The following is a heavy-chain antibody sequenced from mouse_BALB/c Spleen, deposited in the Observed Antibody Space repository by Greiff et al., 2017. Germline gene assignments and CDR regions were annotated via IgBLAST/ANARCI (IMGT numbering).Heavy chain of an antibody. V-gene: IGHV5-6-2*01. CDR2: INSNGGST. Sequence: EVKLVESGGGLVKLGGSLKLSCAASGFTFSSYYMSWVRQTPEKRLELVAAINSNGGSTYYPDTVKGRFTISRDNAKNTLYLQMSSLKSEDTALYYCARRSWDAWFAYWGQGTLVTVSA. CDR3: ARRSWDAWFAY. CDR1: GFTFSSYY. J-gene: IGHJ3*01. D-gene: IGHD4-1*01.